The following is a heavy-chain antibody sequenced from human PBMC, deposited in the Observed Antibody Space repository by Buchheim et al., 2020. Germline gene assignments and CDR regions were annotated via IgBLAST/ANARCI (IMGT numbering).Heavy chain of an antibody. CDR3: VGSASRDY. CDR2: IYSSGST. V-gene: IGHV4-61*01. CDR1: GGSVTSGNFY. Sequence: QVQLQESGPGLVKPSETLSVTCTVSGGSVTSGNFYWSWIRQPPGKGLEWIGYIYSSGSTNYHPSLKSRVSISGDTSKSHFSLKLSSVTAADTAVYYCVGSASRDYWGQGTL. J-gene: IGHJ4*02.